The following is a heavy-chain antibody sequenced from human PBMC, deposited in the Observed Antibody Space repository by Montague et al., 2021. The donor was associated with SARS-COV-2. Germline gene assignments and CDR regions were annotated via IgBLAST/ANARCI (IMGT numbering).Heavy chain of an antibody. J-gene: IGHJ6*02. Sequence: SETLSLTCAVSGGSISSSNWWSWVRQPPGKGLEWTGEIYHSGSTNYNPSLESRVTISVDKSKNQFSLKLSSVTAADTAVYYCVYRDYYYYGMDVWGQGTTVTVSS. CDR1: GGSISSSNW. D-gene: IGHD5-12*01. CDR2: IYHSGST. CDR3: VYRDYYYYGMDV. V-gene: IGHV4-4*02.